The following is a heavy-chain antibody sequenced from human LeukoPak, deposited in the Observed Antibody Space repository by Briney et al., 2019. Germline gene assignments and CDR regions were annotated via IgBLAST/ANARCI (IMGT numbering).Heavy chain of an antibody. CDR2: INPNSGGT. CDR1: GYTFTGYY. CDR3: ARVKTMIIVVSLFDY. J-gene: IGHJ4*02. Sequence: ASVKVSCKASGYTFTGYYMHWVRQAPGQGLEWMGWINPNSGGTNYAQKFQGRVTMTRDTSISTAYMELSRLRSDDTAVYYCARVKTMIIVVSLFDYWGQGTLVTVSS. D-gene: IGHD3-22*01. V-gene: IGHV1-2*02.